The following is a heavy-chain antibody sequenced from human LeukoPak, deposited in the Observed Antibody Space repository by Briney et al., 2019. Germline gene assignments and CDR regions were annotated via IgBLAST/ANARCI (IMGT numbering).Heavy chain of an antibody. D-gene: IGHD2-2*01. Sequence: PGGSLRLSCAASGFTFSSYGMSWVRQAPGKGLEWVSAISGSGGSTYYADSVKGRFTISRDNSKNTLYLQMNSLRAEDTAVYYCAKSYCSSTSCPIYYFDYWGQGTLVTVSS. CDR3: AKSYCSSTSCPIYYFDY. CDR1: GFTFSSYG. CDR2: ISGSGGST. V-gene: IGHV3-23*01. J-gene: IGHJ4*02.